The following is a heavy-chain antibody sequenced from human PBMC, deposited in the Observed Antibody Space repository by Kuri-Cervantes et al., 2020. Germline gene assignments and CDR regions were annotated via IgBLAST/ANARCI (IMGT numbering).Heavy chain of an antibody. J-gene: IGHJ4*02. D-gene: IGHD3-10*01. CDR2: IYTSGST. V-gene: IGHV4-4*07. Sequence: GSLRLSCTVSGGSISSYYWSWIRQPAGKGLEWIGRIYTSGSTNYNPSLKSRVTISVDKSKNQFSLKLSSVTAADTAVYYCAKDCCPSFGVTRIYYFDYWGQGTLVTVSS. CDR3: AKDCCPSFGVTRIYYFDY. CDR1: GGSISSYY.